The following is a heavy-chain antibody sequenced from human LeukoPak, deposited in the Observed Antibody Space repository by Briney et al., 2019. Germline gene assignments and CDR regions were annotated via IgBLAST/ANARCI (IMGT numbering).Heavy chain of an antibody. CDR1: GFTFSSDW. CDR2: IKQDGSEK. V-gene: IGHV3-7*01. J-gene: IGHJ4*02. Sequence: GGSLRLSCAASGFTFSSDWMSWVRQAPGKGLEWVANIKQDGSEKYYVDSVKGRFTISRDNAKNSLYLQMNSLRAEDTAVYYCAREGDTMVRGPRESYWGQGTLVTVSS. CDR3: AREGDTMVRGPRESY. D-gene: IGHD3-10*01.